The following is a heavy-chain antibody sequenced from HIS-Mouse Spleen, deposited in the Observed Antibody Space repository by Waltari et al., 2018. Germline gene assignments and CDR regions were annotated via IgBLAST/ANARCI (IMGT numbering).Heavy chain of an antibody. V-gene: IGHV3-53*01. CDR3: ARHYYYGSGSYYFDY. CDR1: NY. J-gene: IGHJ4*02. D-gene: IGHD3-10*01. Sequence: NYMSWVRQAPGKGLEWVSVIYSGGSTYYADSVKGRFTISRDNSKNTLYLQINSLRAEDTAVYYCARHYYYGSGSYYFDYWGQGTLVTVSS. CDR2: IYSGGST.